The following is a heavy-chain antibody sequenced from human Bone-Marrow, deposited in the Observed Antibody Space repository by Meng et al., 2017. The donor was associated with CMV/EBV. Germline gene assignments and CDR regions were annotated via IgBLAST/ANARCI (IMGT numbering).Heavy chain of an antibody. Sequence: GESLKISCTPSGFTFSSYWMSWVRQAPGKGLEWVANIKQDGSEKFYVDSVKGRFTISRDNAKSSLYLQMNSLRAEDTAVYYCGRNRVDYWGQGTLVTVSS. V-gene: IGHV3-7*01. CDR1: GFTFSSYW. CDR2: IKQDGSEK. CDR3: GRNRVDY. D-gene: IGHD1-14*01. J-gene: IGHJ4*02.